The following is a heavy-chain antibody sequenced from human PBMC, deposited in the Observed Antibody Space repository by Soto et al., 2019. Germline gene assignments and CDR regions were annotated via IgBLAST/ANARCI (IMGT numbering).Heavy chain of an antibody. V-gene: IGHV4-39*01. Sequence: QLQLQESGPGLVKPSETLSLTCTVSGGSISSSSYYWGWIRQPPGKGLEWIGSIFYSGSTYYNPXXKSLLXTSVDTSNNXSXLXLXSVTAADTAVYYCARHLTYCSAGSCYSDFPYYGMDVWGQGTTVTVSS. CDR3: ARHLTYCSAGSCYSDFPYYGMDV. CDR1: GGSISSSSYY. J-gene: IGHJ6*02. CDR2: IFYSGST. D-gene: IGHD2-15*01.